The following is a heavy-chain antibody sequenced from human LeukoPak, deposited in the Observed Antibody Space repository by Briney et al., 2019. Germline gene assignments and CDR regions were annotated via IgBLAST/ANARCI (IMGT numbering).Heavy chain of an antibody. D-gene: IGHD6-19*01. J-gene: IGHJ4*02. V-gene: IGHV3-23*01. CDR1: GFTFSSYA. CDR3: TTGSGYSTDWYDF. CDR2: INGGSTST. Sequence: GGSLRLSCAASGFTFSSYAMNWVRQAPGKGLEWVSTINGGSTSTNYAESVKGRFTISRDNSKNTLFLQMNSLRAEDTAVYYCTTGSGYSTDWYDFWGQGTLVTVSS.